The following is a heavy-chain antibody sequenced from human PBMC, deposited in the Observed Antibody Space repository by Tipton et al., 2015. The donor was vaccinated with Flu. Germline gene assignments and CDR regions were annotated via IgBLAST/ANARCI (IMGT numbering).Heavy chain of an antibody. D-gene: IGHD3-16*01. CDR1: GGSFDNFY. CDR3: ARGRVYVY. Sequence: TLSLTCAVYGGSFDNFYWSWIRQTPGKGLEWVGEIKRDGSTTYNPPLKSRVTISIDTSKKQFSLKVTSVTAADTAVYYCARGRVYVYWGQGTLVTVAS. J-gene: IGHJ4*02. V-gene: IGHV4-34*01. CDR2: IKRDGST.